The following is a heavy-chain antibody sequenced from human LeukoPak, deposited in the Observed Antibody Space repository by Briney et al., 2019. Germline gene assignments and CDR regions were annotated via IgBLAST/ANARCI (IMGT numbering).Heavy chain of an antibody. CDR3: ARDPYSGSYGADYYYYMDV. Sequence: PGGSLRLSCAASGFTFSSYNMTSGSSHIYYADSVKGRFTISRDNAKSSLYLQMNSLRAEDTAVYYCARDPYSGSYGADYYYYMDVWGKGTTVTISS. D-gene: IGHD1-26*01. CDR2: SGSSHI. J-gene: IGHJ6*03. CDR1: GFTFSSYN. V-gene: IGHV3-21*01.